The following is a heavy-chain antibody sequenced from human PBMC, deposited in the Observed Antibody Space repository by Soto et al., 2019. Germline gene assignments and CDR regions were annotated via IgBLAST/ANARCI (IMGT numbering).Heavy chain of an antibody. V-gene: IGHV3-30*18. D-gene: IGHD2-15*01. Sequence: GGSLRLPCAVSGFTVSNNYMSWVRQAPGKGLEWLAVISNDGTNKYLADSVKGRLTLSRDNSRNTLSLEINNLRPEDTAVYYCGKDTLDCSGGDCPLYYYYGMDVWGQGTTVTVSS. J-gene: IGHJ6*02. CDR3: GKDTLDCSGGDCPLYYYYGMDV. CDR2: ISNDGTNK. CDR1: GFTVSNNY.